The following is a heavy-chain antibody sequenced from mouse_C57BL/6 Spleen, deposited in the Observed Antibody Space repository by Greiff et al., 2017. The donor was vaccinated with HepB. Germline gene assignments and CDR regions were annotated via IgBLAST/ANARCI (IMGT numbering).Heavy chain of an antibody. V-gene: IGHV1-63*01. CDR1: GYTFTNYW. CDR3: ARGSRYYAMDY. Sequence: QVQLQQSGAELVRPGTSVKMSCKASGYTFTNYWIGWAKQRPGHGLEWIGDIYPGGGYTNYNEKVKGKATLTADKSSSTAYLQFHSLTSEDSAIYDCARGSRYYAMDYWGQGTSVTVSS. CDR2: IYPGGGYT. J-gene: IGHJ4*01.